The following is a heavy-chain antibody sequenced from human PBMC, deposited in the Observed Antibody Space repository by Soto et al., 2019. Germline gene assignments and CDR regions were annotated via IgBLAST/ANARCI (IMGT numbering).Heavy chain of an antibody. CDR3: ARDPDLIEAAGNYFDY. CDR1: GFTLNTYS. Sequence: PGESLRLSCSVSGFTLNTYSMHWVRQAPGKGLEWVAVVSFDGVNKHYRDSVKGRFTISRDIAKNMLYLQMTSLRLEDTALYYCARDPDLIEAAGNYFDYWGQGTLVTVSS. J-gene: IGHJ4*02. D-gene: IGHD6-13*01. V-gene: IGHV3-30-3*01. CDR2: VSFDGVNK.